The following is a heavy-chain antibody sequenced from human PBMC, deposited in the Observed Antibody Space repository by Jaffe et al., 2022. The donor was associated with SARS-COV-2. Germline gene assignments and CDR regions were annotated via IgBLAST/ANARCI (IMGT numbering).Heavy chain of an antibody. J-gene: IGHJ5*02. CDR2: IYTSGST. Sequence: QVQLQESGPGLVKPSQTLSLTCTVSGGSISSGSYYWSWIRQPAGKGLEWIGRIYTSGSTNYNPSLKSRVTISVDTSKNQFSLKLSSVTAADTAVYYCAREGSSSGWYTGGWFDPWGQGTLVTVSS. CDR3: AREGSSSGWYTGGWFDP. V-gene: IGHV4-61*02. D-gene: IGHD6-19*01. CDR1: GGSISSGSYY.